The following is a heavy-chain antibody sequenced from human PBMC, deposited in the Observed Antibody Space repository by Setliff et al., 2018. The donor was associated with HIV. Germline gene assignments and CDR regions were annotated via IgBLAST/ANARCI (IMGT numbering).Heavy chain of an antibody. CDR3: ATSLITVPPDAFDI. V-gene: IGHV4-38-2*01. CDR2: INHYGKT. CDR1: NYSITSNYY. Sequence: PSETLSLTCVVSNYSITSNYYWAWIRQPPGQGLEWIGSINHYGKTYYSPSLESRIAISVDTSKNQFSLHFQSVTAADTAVYYCATSLITVPPDAFDIWGQGTMVTVSS. J-gene: IGHJ3*02. D-gene: IGHD4-4*01.